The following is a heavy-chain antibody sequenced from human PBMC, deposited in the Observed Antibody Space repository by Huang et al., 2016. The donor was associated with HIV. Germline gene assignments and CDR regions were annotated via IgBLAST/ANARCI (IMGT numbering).Heavy chain of an antibody. CDR3: ARAVPTPNRFGVGGFDY. Sequence: VQLVESGGGLVKPGGSLRLSCAASGFTFSSYSMNWVRQAPGKGREWVSAISSSKSYIYYADSVKGRFTSARDNAKNSRYLQMNSLRAEDTAVYYCARAVPTPNRFGVGGFDYWGQGTLVTVSS. D-gene: IGHD3-3*01. V-gene: IGHV3-21*01. CDR2: ISSSKSYI. J-gene: IGHJ4*02. CDR1: GFTFSSYS.